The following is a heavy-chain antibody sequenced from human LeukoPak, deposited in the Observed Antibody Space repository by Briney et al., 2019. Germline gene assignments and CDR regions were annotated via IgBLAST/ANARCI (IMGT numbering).Heavy chain of an antibody. V-gene: IGHV1-46*01. Sequence: GASVKVSCKASGYTFSSYYMYWVRQAPGQGLEWMGIINPSGTTGYAQTFQGRVTMTGDTSTSTVYMELSSLRSEDTAMYYCARGGYNPHFDYWGQGTLVTVSS. CDR3: ARGGYNPHFDY. CDR1: GYTFSSYY. CDR2: INPSGTT. D-gene: IGHD5-24*01. J-gene: IGHJ4*02.